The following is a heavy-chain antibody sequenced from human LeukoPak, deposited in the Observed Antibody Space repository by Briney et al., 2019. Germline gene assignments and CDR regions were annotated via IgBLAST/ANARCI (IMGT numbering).Heavy chain of an antibody. Sequence: GESLKISCKGSGYSFTNYWIGWVRQMPGKGLEWMGVIYPGDSDTRYSPSFQGQVTISADKSISTAYLQWSSLKASDTAMYYCARQYSGTYYRSFDCRGQGTLVTVSS. CDR3: ARQYSGTYYRSFDC. CDR1: GYSFTNYW. V-gene: IGHV5-51*01. J-gene: IGHJ4*02. D-gene: IGHD3-10*01. CDR2: IYPGDSDT.